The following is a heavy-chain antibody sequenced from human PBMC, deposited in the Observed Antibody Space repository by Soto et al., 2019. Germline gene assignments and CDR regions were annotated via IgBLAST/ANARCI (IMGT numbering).Heavy chain of an antibody. V-gene: IGHV3-21*01. CDR1: GFTFSSYS. CDR3: ARSRQGYCSGGSCYMDYYYYYGMDV. J-gene: IGHJ6*02. D-gene: IGHD2-15*01. CDR2: ISSSSSYI. Sequence: EMQLVESGGGLVKPGGSLRLSCAASGFTFSSYSMNWVRQAPGKGLEWVSSISSSSSYIYYADSVKGRFTISRDNAKNSLYLQMNSLRAEDTAVYYCARSRQGYCSGGSCYMDYYYYYGMDVWGQGTTVTVSS.